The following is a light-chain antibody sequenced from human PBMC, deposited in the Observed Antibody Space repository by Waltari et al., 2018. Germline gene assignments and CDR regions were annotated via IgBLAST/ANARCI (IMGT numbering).Light chain of an antibody. CDR3: SSYTMTSATA. J-gene: IGLJ1*01. Sequence: QSALTPPAPVSGSPGQSIPISCTGTTGDIGGSNYVSWYQQYPGKAPKPIIFEVSYRPSGVSHRFSASKSGNTASLTISGLQAEDEAHYYCSSYTMTSATAFGTGTKVTVL. CDR1: TGDIGGSNY. CDR2: EVS. V-gene: IGLV2-14*01.